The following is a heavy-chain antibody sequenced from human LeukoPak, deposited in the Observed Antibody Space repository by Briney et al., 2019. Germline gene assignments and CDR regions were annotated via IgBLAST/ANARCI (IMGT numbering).Heavy chain of an antibody. D-gene: IGHD3-22*01. CDR1: GYIFSTYL. J-gene: IGHJ4*02. V-gene: IGHV5-51*01. CDR3: AIHAHYFDKSGYGS. CDR2: IYPGHSDT. Sequence: GESLKISCKGSGYIFSTYLIGWVRQEPGKGLEWMGIIYPGHSDTRYSPSFQGHVTISADKSISTVYLQWSSLKASDTAMYYCAIHAHYFDKSGYGSWGQGTLVTVSS.